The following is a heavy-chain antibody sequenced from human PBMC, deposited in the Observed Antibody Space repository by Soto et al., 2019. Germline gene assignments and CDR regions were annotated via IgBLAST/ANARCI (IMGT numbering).Heavy chain of an antibody. CDR3: ANGSGYYFRSGAFDI. CDR1: GGSISSSSYY. J-gene: IGHJ3*02. CDR2: IYYSGST. Sequence: SETLSLTCTVSGGSISSSSYYWGWIRQPPGKGLEWIGSIYYSGSTYYNPSLKSRVTISVDTSKNQFSLKLSSVTAADTAVYYCANGSGYYFRSGAFDIWGQGTMVTVSS. D-gene: IGHD3-3*01. V-gene: IGHV4-39*01.